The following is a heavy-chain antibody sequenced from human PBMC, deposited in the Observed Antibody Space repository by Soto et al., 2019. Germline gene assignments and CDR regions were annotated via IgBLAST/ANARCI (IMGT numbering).Heavy chain of an antibody. J-gene: IGHJ6*02. D-gene: IGHD3-3*01. CDR1: GSSIGGIGYY. Sequence: SSETLSVTYSVSGSSIGGIGYYWGWIRQPPGRGLEWIGSLYYNVGTYYNPSLKSRVTISVDTSKNQFSLELSSVTAADTAVYYCARDLNILDQGPYYGMDVWGQGTPVTVS. CDR3: ARDLNILDQGPYYGMDV. V-gene: IGHV4-39*07. CDR2: LYYNVGT.